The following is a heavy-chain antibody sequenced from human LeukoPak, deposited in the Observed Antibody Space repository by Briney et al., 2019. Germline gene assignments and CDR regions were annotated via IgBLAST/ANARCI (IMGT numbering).Heavy chain of an antibody. J-gene: IGHJ6*04. CDR1: GFTFSSYG. D-gene: IGHD3-10*01. CDR3: AKVGDSGNLNYYYYGMDV. V-gene: IGHV3-30*18. Sequence: RPGRSLRLSCAASGFTFSSYGMHWVRQAPGKGLEWVAVISYDGSNKYYADSVKGRFTISRDNSKNTLYLQMNSLRAEDTAVYYCAKVGDSGNLNYYYYGMDVWGKGTTVTVSS. CDR2: ISYDGSNK.